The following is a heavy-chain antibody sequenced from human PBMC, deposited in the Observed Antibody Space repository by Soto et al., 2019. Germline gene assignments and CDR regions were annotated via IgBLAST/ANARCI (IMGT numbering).Heavy chain of an antibody. J-gene: IGHJ4*02. CDR3: AREVVRGVQFDY. CDR1: GYTFTTYV. D-gene: IGHD3-10*01. CDR2: INADSGIT. V-gene: IGHV1-3*01. Sequence: QVQLVQSGAEVKKPGASGKVSCKTSGYTFTTYVIHWVRQAPGQRLEWMAWINADSGITKSSQEFRDRVTFTRDTSANTVYMEMSSLRSEDTAMYYCAREVVRGVQFDYWGQGTLVTVSS.